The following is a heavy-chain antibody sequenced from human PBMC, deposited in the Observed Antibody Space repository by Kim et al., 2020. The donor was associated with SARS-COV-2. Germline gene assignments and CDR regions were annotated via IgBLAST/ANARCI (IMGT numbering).Heavy chain of an antibody. CDR2: LYYSGSS. Sequence: SETLSLTCTVSGESISSYYWSWMRQPPGKGLEWIGYLYYSGSSNYNPSLKSRVTISVDTSKNQFSLNLNSVTAADTAIYYCARVGGRYDILTGYILHWYFDLWGRGTLVTVSS. CDR3: ARVGGRYDILTGYILHWYFDL. CDR1: GESISSYY. V-gene: IGHV4-59*01. J-gene: IGHJ2*01. D-gene: IGHD3-9*01.